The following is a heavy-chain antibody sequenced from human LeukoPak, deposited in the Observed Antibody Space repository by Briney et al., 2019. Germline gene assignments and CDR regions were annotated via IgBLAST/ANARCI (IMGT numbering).Heavy chain of an antibody. CDR1: GYTFTDYY. J-gene: IGHJ5*02. CDR2: INPNSGGT. Sequence: ASVKVSCKASGYTFTDYYMHWVRQAPGQGLEWMGWINPNSGGTNYAQKFQGRVTMTRDTSISTAYMELSRLRSDDTAVYYCARDRSYYGSGVNGFDPWGQGTLVTVSS. CDR3: ARDRSYYGSGVNGFDP. D-gene: IGHD3-10*01. V-gene: IGHV1-2*02.